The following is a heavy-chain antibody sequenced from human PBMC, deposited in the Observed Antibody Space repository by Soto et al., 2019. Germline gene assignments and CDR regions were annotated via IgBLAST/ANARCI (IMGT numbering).Heavy chain of an antibody. CDR2: IDYNGVT. CDR1: GGSIYRSGYY. V-gene: IGHV4-39*01. CDR3: GKVLVGATGHTDSDS. D-gene: IGHD2-15*01. Sequence: SSETLSLTCTVSGGSIYRSGYYWGWIRQPPGRGLEWIGNIDYNGVTYSNPSLKSRVTISRDTSKNQFSLKLTSVTAADTALYYCGKVLVGATGHTDSDSWGPGTLVTVSS. J-gene: IGHJ4*02.